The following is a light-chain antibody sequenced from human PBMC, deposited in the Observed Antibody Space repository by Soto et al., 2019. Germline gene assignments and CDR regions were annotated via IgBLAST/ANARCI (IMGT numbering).Light chain of an antibody. CDR1: SSDVGSYNY. CDR2: EVS. CDR3: SSYTSSSTLV. J-gene: IGLJ2*01. V-gene: IGLV2-14*01. Sequence: QSVLTQPASVSGSPGQSITISCTGTSSDVGSYNYVSWYQQHPGKAPKLMIYEVSNRPSGVSNRFSGSKSGNTASLTFSGLQAEDEAHYYCSSYTSSSTLVFGGGTKLTVL.